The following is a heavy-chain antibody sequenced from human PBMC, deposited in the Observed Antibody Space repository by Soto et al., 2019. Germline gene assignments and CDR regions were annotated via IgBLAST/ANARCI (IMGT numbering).Heavy chain of an antibody. CDR3: ARDEDRQQLGGNYYYIMDV. D-gene: IGHD3-16*01. J-gene: IGHJ6*02. V-gene: IGHV1-69*12. CDR1: GGTFSSSA. CDR2: IMPIFRTP. Sequence: QVPLVQSGAEVKKPGSSVKVSCKASGGTFSSSAFSWVRQAPGQGLEWMGGIMPIFRTPDYAQKFQGRVTISADESTSTAYMELRSLTSEDTGVYYCARDEDRQQLGGNYYYIMDVWGQGTTVTVSS.